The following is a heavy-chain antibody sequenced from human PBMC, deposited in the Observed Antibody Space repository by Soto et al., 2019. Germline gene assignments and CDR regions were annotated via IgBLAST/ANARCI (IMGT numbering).Heavy chain of an antibody. CDR1: RYTFISYD. J-gene: IGHJ6*02. CDR2: MNPNSGNT. Sequence: QVQLVQSGAEVKKSGASVKVSCKASRYTFISYDINWVRQATGQGLEWMGWMNPNSGNTGYAQKFQRRITMTRNTSMNTAYMELSSLRSEDTAVYYCARGQEVWWNAGPLGLHGLDVWGQGTTVTVSS. CDR3: ARGQEVWWNAGPLGLHGLDV. V-gene: IGHV1-8*01. D-gene: IGHD3-16*01.